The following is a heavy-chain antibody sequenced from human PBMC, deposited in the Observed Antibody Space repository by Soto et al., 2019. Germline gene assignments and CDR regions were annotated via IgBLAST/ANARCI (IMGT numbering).Heavy chain of an antibody. CDR1: GGSISSYY. CDR3: AREGYDFWSGHPIYYFDY. V-gene: IGHV4-4*07. CDR2: IYTSGST. J-gene: IGHJ4*02. D-gene: IGHD3-3*01. Sequence: SETLSLTCTVSGGSISSYYWSWIRQPAGKGLEWIGRIYTSGSTNYNPSLKSRVTMSVDTSKNQFSLKLSSVTAADTAVYYCAREGYDFWSGHPIYYFDYWGQGTLVTVS.